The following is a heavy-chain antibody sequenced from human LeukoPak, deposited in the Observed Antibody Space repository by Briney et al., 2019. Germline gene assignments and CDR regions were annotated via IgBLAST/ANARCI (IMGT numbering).Heavy chain of an antibody. CDR1: GYTFTSYY. Sequence: RASVKVSCKASGYTFTSYYMHWVRQAPGQGLEWMGIINPSGGSTSYAQKFQGRVTMTRDMSTSTVYMELSSLRSEDTAVYYCARDGVVVVAAIPGWFDPWGQGTLVTVSS. J-gene: IGHJ5*02. CDR2: INPSGGST. D-gene: IGHD2-15*01. CDR3: ARDGVVVVAAIPGWFDP. V-gene: IGHV1-46*01.